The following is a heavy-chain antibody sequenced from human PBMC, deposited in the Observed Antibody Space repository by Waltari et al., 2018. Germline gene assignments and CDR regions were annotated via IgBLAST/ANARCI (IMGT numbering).Heavy chain of an antibody. J-gene: IGHJ4*02. V-gene: IGHV4-39*07. CDR1: GGSISSSSYY. Sequence: QLQLQESGPGLVKPSETLSLTCPVSGGSISSSSYYWGWNRKPPGKGLEWIGSIYYSGSTYYNPSLKSRVTISVDTSKNQFSLKLSSVTAADTAVYYCARGVVVITFDYWGQGTLVTVSS. D-gene: IGHD3-22*01. CDR3: ARGVVVITFDY. CDR2: IYYSGST.